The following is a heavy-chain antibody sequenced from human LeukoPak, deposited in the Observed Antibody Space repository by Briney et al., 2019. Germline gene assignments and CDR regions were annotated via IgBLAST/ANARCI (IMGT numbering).Heavy chain of an antibody. V-gene: IGHV1-3*01. Sequence: ASVTVSCKASGYTLTSYAMHWVRQAPGQRLEWMGWINAGNGNTKYSQKFQGRVTITRDTSASTAYMELSSLRSEDTAVYYCARSAAAGTYYYYGMDVWGQGTTVTVSS. D-gene: IGHD6-13*01. CDR3: ARSAAAGTYYYYGMDV. CDR2: INAGNGNT. J-gene: IGHJ6*02. CDR1: GYTLTSYA.